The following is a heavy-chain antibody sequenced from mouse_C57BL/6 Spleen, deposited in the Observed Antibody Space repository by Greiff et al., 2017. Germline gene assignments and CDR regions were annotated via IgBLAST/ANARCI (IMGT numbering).Heavy chain of an antibody. CDR3: ARRGGTTVGASLYWYFDV. V-gene: IGHV1-18*01. CDR1: GYTFTDYN. Sequence: EVQLQQSGPELVKPGASVKIPCKASGYTFTDYNMDWVKQSHGKSLEWIGDINPNNGGTIYNQKFKGKATLTVDKSSSTAYMELRSLTSEDTAVYYGARRGGTTVGASLYWYFDVWGTGTTVTVSS. J-gene: IGHJ1*03. CDR2: INPNNGGT. D-gene: IGHD1-1*01.